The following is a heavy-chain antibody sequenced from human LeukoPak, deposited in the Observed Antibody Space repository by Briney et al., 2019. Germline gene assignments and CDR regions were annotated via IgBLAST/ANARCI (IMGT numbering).Heavy chain of an antibody. V-gene: IGHV1-24*01. D-gene: IGHD2-21*01. CDR2: FDPEDGET. CDR3: ATGPPFVVVMLEL. J-gene: IGHJ4*02. Sequence: ASVKVSCKASGYTFTGYYMRWVRQAPGQGLEWMGGFDPEDGETIYAQKFQGRVTMTEDTSTDTAYMELSSLRSEDTAVYYCATGPPFVVVMLELWGQGTLVTVSS. CDR1: GYTFTGYY.